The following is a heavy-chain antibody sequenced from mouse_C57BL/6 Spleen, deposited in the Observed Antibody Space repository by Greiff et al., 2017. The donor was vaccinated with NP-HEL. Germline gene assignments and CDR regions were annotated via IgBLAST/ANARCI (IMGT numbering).Heavy chain of an antibody. V-gene: IGHV10-1*01. CDR2: IRSKSNNYAT. J-gene: IGHJ2*01. D-gene: IGHD1-1*02. CDR1: GFSFNTYA. Sequence: EVKLVESGGGLVQPKGSLKLSCAASGFSFNTYAMNWVRQAPGKGLEWVARIRSKSNNYATYYADSVKDRFTISRDDSESMLYLQMNNLKTEDTAMYYCVRHRPSYGLDYWGQGTTLTVSS. CDR3: VRHRPSYGLDY.